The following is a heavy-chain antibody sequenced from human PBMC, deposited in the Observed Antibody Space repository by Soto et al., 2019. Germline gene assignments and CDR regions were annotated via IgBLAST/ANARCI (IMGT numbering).Heavy chain of an antibody. D-gene: IGHD6-19*01. CDR3: AREDRWLYYFDY. CDR2: IIPIFGTA. J-gene: IGHJ4*02. V-gene: IGHV1-69*01. CDR1: GGTFSSYA. Sequence: QVQLVQSGAEVKKPGSSVKVSCKASGGTFSSYAISWVRQAPGQGLEWMGGIIPIFGTANYAHKFQGRVTITADESTSTAYMELSSLRSDDTAVYYCAREDRWLYYFDYWGQGTLVTVSS.